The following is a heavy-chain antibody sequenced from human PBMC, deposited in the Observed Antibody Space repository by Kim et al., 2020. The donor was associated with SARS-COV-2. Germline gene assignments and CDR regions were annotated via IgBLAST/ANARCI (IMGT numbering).Heavy chain of an antibody. V-gene: IGHV2-5*01. J-gene: IGHJ4*02. D-gene: IGHD6-13*01. CDR3: AHTARWQQLVFDY. Sequence: YSPSLKSRLTITKDTSKNQVFLTMTNMDPVDTVTYYCAHTARWQQLVFDYWGQGTLVTVSS.